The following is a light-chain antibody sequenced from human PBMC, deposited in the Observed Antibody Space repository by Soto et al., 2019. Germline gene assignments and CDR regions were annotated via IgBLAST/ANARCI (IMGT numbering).Light chain of an antibody. CDR2: EVT. CDR3: SSHTSGDTRV. CDR1: SSDVGGYDY. J-gene: IGLJ1*01. Sequence: QSALTQPASVSGSPGQSIAISCTGTSSDVGGYDYVSWYQQHPDKAPKLIIYEVTKRPSGVSNRFSGSKSGNTASLTISGLQPDDDADYYCSSHTSGDTRVFGSGTKVTVL. V-gene: IGLV2-14*01.